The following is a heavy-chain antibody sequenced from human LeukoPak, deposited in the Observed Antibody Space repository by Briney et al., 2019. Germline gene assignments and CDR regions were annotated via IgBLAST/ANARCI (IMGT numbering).Heavy chain of an antibody. V-gene: IGHV1-69*13. CDR2: IIPIFGTA. J-gene: IGHJ6*04. Sequence: SVKVSCKASGGTFSSYAISWVRQAPGQGLERMGGIIPIFGTANYAQKFQGRVTITADESTSTAYMELSSLRSEDTAVYYCARGGYNWNDGQSTCYYYGMDVWGKGTTVTVSS. D-gene: IGHD1-1*01. CDR3: ARGGYNWNDGQSTCYYYGMDV. CDR1: GGTFSSYA.